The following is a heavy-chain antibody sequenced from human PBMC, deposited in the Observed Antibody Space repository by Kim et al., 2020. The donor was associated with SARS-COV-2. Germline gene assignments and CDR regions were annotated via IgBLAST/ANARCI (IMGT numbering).Heavy chain of an antibody. Sequence: GESLKISCQGSGYSFPTYLINWVRQVPGKGLEWMGRIDPSDSYCVYNPSFEGHVTFSSDKSTRTATLQWSSLKASDTGIYYCARLLYYGASGSLDSWGQGTLVTVSS. J-gene: IGHJ4*02. CDR2: IDPSDSYC. CDR3: ARLLYYGASGSLDS. V-gene: IGHV5-10-1*01. CDR1: GYSFPTYL. D-gene: IGHD1-26*01.